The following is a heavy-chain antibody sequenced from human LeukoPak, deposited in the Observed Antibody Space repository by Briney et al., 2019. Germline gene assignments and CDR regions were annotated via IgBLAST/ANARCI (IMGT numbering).Heavy chain of an antibody. Sequence: ASVKVSCKASGYTFTGYYMHWVRQAPGQGLEWMGWINPNSGGTNYAQKFQGGVTMTRDTSISTAYMELSRLRSDDTAVYYCARENYDSSGYYQHWFDPWGQGTLVTVSS. D-gene: IGHD3-22*01. CDR2: INPNSGGT. CDR3: ARENYDSSGYYQHWFDP. J-gene: IGHJ5*02. V-gene: IGHV1-2*02. CDR1: GYTFTGYY.